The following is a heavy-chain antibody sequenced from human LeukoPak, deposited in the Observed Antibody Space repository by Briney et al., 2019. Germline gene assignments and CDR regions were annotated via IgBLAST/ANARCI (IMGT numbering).Heavy chain of an antibody. CDR3: ARGLSHQEPFNFDY. CDR2: INHSGST. CDR1: GGSFSGYY. J-gene: IGHJ4*02. V-gene: IGHV4-34*01. Sequence: SETLSLTCAVYGGSFSGYYWSWLRQPPGKGLEWIGEINHSGSTNYNPSLKSRVTISVDTSKNQFSLKLSSVTAADTAVYYCARGLSHQEPFNFDYWGQGTLVTVSS.